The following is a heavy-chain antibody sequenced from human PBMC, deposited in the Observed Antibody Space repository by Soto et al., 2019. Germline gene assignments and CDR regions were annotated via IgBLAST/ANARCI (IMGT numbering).Heavy chain of an antibody. CDR1: GGSISSSSYY. D-gene: IGHD3-3*01. V-gene: IGHV4-39*01. J-gene: IGHJ6*01. CDR3: ASNDFWSGLPSTYYYYGMDV. CDR2: IYYSGST. Sequence: SETLSLTCTVSGGSISSSSYYWGWIRQPPGKGLEWIGSIYYSGSTYYNPSLKSRVTISVDTSKNQFSLKLSSVTAADKAVYYCASNDFWSGLPSTYYYYGMDVWGQGTTVTVS.